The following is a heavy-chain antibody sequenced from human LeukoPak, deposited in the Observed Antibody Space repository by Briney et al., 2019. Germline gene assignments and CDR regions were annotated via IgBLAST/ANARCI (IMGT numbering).Heavy chain of an antibody. Sequence: SETLSLTCTVSGGSISSYYWRWIRQPPGKGLEWIGYIYYSGSTNYNPSLKSRVTISVDTSKNQFSLKLSSVTAADTAVYYCAREGSYYRFDYWGQGTLVTVSS. V-gene: IGHV4-59*01. D-gene: IGHD1-26*01. J-gene: IGHJ4*02. CDR2: IYYSGST. CDR3: AREGSYYRFDY. CDR1: GGSISSYY.